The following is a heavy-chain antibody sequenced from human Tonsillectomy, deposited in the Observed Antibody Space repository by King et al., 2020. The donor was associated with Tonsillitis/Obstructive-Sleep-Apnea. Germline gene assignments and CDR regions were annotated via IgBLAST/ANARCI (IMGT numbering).Heavy chain of an antibody. Sequence: VQLVESGGGLVQPGGSLKLSCAASGFTFSGSAMHWVRHASGKGLEWVGRIRSKANNYATAYAAAWKGRFTISRDDSKNTAYLQMNSLKTEDTAVYYCTRRSSSSISNWFDPWGQGTLVTVSS. CDR1: GFTFSGSA. J-gene: IGHJ5*02. CDR2: IRSKANNYAT. V-gene: IGHV3-73*02. CDR3: TRRSSSSISNWFDP. D-gene: IGHD6-6*01.